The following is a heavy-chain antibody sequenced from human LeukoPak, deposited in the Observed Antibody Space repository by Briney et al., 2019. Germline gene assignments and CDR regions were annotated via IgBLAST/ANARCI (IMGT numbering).Heavy chain of an antibody. V-gene: IGHV3-66*01. J-gene: IGHJ6*02. Sequence: GGSLRLSCAASGFTVSSKYMSWVRQAPGKGLEWVSAIYSGGSTYYADSVKGRFTISRDNSKNTLYLQMNSLRAEDTAVYYCAGRISISVYDMDVWGQGTTVTVS. D-gene: IGHD3-3*02. CDR3: AGRISISVYDMDV. CDR1: GFTVSSKY. CDR2: IYSGGST.